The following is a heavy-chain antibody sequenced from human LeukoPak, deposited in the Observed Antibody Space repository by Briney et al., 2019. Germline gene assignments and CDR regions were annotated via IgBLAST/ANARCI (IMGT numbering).Heavy chain of an antibody. V-gene: IGHV3-30-3*01. CDR3: ARDGSYYLDY. J-gene: IGHJ4*02. CDR2: ISYDGSNK. CDR1: GFTFSSYA. D-gene: IGHD1-26*01. Sequence: GGSLRLSCAASGFTFSSYAMHWVRQAPGKGLEWVAVISYDGSNKYYADSVKGRFTISRDNSKNTLYLQMNSLRAEDTAVYYCARDGSYYLDYWGQGTLVTVSS.